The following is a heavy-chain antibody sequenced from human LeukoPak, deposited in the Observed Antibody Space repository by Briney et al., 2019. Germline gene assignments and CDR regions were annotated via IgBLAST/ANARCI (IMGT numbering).Heavy chain of an antibody. J-gene: IGHJ4*02. CDR1: GFTFSSYW. D-gene: IGHD6-13*01. CDR2: IKQDGSEK. V-gene: IGHV3-7*01. CDR3: ARANARQQLVHDFDY. Sequence: GGSLRLSCAASGFTFSSYWMSWVRQAPGKGLEWVANIKQDGSEKYYVDSVKGRFTISRDNAKNSLYLQMNSLRAGDTAVYYCARANARQQLVHDFDYWGQGTLVTVSS.